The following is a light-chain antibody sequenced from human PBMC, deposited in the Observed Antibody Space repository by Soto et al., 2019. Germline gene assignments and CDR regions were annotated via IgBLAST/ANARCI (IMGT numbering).Light chain of an antibody. CDR1: SSDIGAGYD. J-gene: IGLJ3*02. CDR2: SNI. V-gene: IGLV1-40*01. Sequence: QPVLTQPPSMSGAPGQRVTISCTGSSSDIGAGYDVHWYQQFPGTAPKLLIYSNINRPSGVPDRFSGSKSGTXASLAITGLQAEDEADYYCQSYDSSLGGSKGVFGGGTKVTVL. CDR3: QSYDSSLGGSKGV.